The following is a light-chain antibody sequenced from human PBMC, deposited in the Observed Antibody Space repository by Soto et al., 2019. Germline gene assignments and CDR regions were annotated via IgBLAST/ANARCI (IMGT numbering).Light chain of an antibody. V-gene: IGKV3-20*01. J-gene: IGKJ3*01. CDR3: QQYGTSPFT. CDR1: ERISSNF. CDR2: GAS. Sequence: VLTQSPGTLSLSPGERATLSCRASERISSNFLAWYQQRPGQAPRLLIYGASTRASGIPDRFSGSGSGTDFALTISRLEPEDFALYYCQQYGTSPFTFGPGTTVEIK.